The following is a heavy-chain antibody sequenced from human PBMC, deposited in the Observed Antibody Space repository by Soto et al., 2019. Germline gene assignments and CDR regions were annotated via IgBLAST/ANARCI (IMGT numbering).Heavy chain of an antibody. CDR2: IYPGDSDT. J-gene: IGHJ3*02. CDR3: ATVRHYYGSGSYLPHI. CDR1: GYSFTSYW. V-gene: IGHV5-51*01. D-gene: IGHD3-10*01. Sequence: PGESLKISCKGSGYSFTSYWIGWVRQMPGKGLEWMGIIYPGDSDTRYSPSFQGQVTISADKSISTAYLQWSSLKASDTAMYYCATVRHYYGSGSYLPHIWGQGTMVTVSS.